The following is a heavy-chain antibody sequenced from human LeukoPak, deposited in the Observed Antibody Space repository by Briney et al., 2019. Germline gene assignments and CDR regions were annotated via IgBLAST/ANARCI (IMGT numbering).Heavy chain of an antibody. CDR2: IRYDGSNK. CDR3: ARELVYDDIVVVPAARGDDY. Sequence: PGESLRLSCAASGFTFSSYGMHWVRQAPGKGLEWVAFIRYDGSNKYYADSVKGRFTISRDNAKNSLYLQMNSLRAEDTAVYYCARELVYDDIVVVPAARGDDYWGQGTLVTVSS. D-gene: IGHD2-2*01. V-gene: IGHV3-30*02. CDR1: GFTFSSYG. J-gene: IGHJ4*02.